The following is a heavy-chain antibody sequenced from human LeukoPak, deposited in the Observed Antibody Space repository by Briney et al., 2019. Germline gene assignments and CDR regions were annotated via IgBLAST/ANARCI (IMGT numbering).Heavy chain of an antibody. J-gene: IGHJ5*01. CDR3: ARGSYGNYDS. D-gene: IGHD4-11*01. CDR2: VDPEDGET. CDR1: GYTFTDYY. V-gene: IGHV1-69-2*01. Sequence: GATVKISCKASGYTFTDYYMHWVQQAPGKGLEWMGRVDPEDGETIYAEKFQGRVTITADTSTDTAYMELSSLRAEDTAVYYCARGSYGNYDSWGQGTLVTVSS.